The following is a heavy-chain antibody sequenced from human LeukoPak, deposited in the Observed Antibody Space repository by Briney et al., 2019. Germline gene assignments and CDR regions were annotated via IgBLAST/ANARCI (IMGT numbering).Heavy chain of an antibody. CDR2: INPNSGGT. V-gene: IGHV1-2*02. Sequence: ASVRVSCKASGYTFTGYYMHWVRQAPGQGLEWMGWINPNSGGTNYAQKFQGRVTMTRDTSISTAYMELSRLRSDDTAVYYCARVKVVVVAATTRDYYYGMDVWGQGTTVTVSS. CDR1: GYTFTGYY. J-gene: IGHJ6*02. CDR3: ARVKVVVVAATTRDYYYGMDV. D-gene: IGHD2-15*01.